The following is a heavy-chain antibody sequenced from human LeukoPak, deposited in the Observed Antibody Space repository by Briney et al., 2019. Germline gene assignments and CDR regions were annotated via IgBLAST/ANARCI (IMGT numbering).Heavy chain of an antibody. J-gene: IGHJ5*02. CDR1: GGSISSSSYY. CDR3: ARGESPRDWFDP. CDR2: IYYSGST. Sequence: SETLSLTCTVSGGSISSSSYYWGWIRQPPGKGLEWIGSIYYSGSTKYNPSLESRVTISVDTSKNQFSLKLSSVTAADTAVYYCARGESPRDWFDPWGQGTLVTVSS. V-gene: IGHV4-39*07.